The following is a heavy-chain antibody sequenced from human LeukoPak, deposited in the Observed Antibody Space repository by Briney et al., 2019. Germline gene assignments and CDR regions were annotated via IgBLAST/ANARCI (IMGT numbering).Heavy chain of an antibody. CDR1: GGSISSYY. CDR3: ARLPGCSGADCFRAFDI. J-gene: IGHJ3*02. D-gene: IGHD2-21*02. V-gene: IGHV4-59*08. Sequence: SETLSLTCTVSGGSISSYYWSWIRQPPGKGLEWIGYIYYSGSTNYNPSLRSRITMSVDTSKNHFSLSLTSVTAADTAVYYCARLPGCSGADCFRAFDIWGQGTMVTVSS. CDR2: IYYSGST.